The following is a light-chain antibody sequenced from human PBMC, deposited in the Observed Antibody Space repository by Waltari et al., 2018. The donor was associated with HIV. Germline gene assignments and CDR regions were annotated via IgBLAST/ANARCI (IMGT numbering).Light chain of an antibody. CDR3: QQSYSSPST. J-gene: IGKJ3*01. CDR1: QSIRRN. Sequence: DIQMTQSPSSLSASVGDRVTITCRASQSIRRNLNCYQQKQGKAPNLLVYAASSLQSGVPSRFSGSESGTDFTLTISSLQPEDFATYYCQQSYSSPSTFGPGTKVDIK. CDR2: AAS. V-gene: IGKV1-39*01.